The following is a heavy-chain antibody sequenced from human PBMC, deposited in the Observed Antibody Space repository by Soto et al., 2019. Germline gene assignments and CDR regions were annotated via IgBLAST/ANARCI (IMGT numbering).Heavy chain of an antibody. CDR3: ARGPTDYYDNSGNYFLDY. CDR2: ISTDNGNT. J-gene: IGHJ4*02. CDR1: GYTFTTYG. D-gene: IGHD3-22*01. V-gene: IGHV1-18*01. Sequence: QVPLVQSGAEVKKPGASVKVSCKASGYTFTTYGMSWVRQAPGQGLDWMGWISTDNGNTKYAERLQGRVTMTTDTTTRTAYMELRSLRSDDTAVYYCARGPTDYYDNSGNYFLDYWGQGTLVTVSS.